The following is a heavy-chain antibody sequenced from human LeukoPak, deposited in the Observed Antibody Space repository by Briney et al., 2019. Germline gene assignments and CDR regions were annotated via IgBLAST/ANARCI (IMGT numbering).Heavy chain of an antibody. V-gene: IGHV4-59*01. Sequence: SETLSLTCSVSGGYINSYYWSWIRQAPGKGLEWLGYVYSDGYTIFNPSLKSRLTISVDTSKNQFPLKLSSVTAADTAVYYCARVLSSGYSDYWGQGTLVTVTS. CDR3: ARVLSSGYSDY. D-gene: IGHD3-22*01. CDR1: GGYINSYY. CDR2: VYSDGYT. J-gene: IGHJ4*02.